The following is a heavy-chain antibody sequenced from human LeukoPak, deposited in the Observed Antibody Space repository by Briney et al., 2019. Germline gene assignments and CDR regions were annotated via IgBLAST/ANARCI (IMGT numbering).Heavy chain of an antibody. CDR3: ARESENMIGPHFDY. J-gene: IGHJ4*02. CDR2: IIPIFGTA. Sequence: SVKVSCKASGGTSSSYAISWVRQAPGQGLEWMGGIIPIFGTANYAQKFQGRVTITADESTSTAYMELSSLRSEDTAVYYCARESENMIGPHFDYWGQGTLVTVSS. V-gene: IGHV1-69*13. CDR1: GGTSSSYA. D-gene: IGHD3-22*01.